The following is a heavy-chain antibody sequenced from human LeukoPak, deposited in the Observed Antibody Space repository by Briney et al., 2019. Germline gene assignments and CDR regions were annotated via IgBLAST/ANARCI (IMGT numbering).Heavy chain of an antibody. CDR1: GFTFSSYW. CDR3: VPGGQYFAS. J-gene: IGHJ4*02. D-gene: IGHD3-10*01. Sequence: GGSLRLSCAASGFTFSSYWMHWVRQAPGKGLVWVSRVNSDGSITRYADNVKGRFTISRDNAKNTLYLQMNSLRAEDTAVYHCVPGGQYFASWGQGTLVTVSS. CDR2: VNSDGSIT. V-gene: IGHV3-74*01.